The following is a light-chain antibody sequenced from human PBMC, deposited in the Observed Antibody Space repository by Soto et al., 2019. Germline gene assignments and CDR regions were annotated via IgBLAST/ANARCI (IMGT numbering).Light chain of an antibody. CDR1: SGDVGGYKF. J-gene: IGLJ1*01. Sequence: QSALTQPASVSGSPGQSITIYCTGTSGDVGGYKFVSWYQQHPGKAPKLMIYEVSNRPSGVSSRFSGSKSGNTASLTISGLQAEDEADYYCNSFRVNHLYVFGTGTKVTVL. CDR2: EVS. V-gene: IGLV2-14*01. CDR3: NSFRVNHLYV.